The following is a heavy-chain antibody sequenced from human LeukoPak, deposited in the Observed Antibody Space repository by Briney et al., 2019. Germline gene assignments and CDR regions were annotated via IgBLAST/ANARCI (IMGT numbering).Heavy chain of an antibody. D-gene: IGHD1-26*01. V-gene: IGHV4-34*01. Sequence: PGGSLRLSCAVSGLTFNNYAMSWVRQTPGKGLEWIGEVNDSGGTNINPSLRSRVILSVDTSKNQFSLKLISVTAADTAVYYCARGQGATVPQVGKNWFDPWGQGALVTVSS. CDR2: VNDSGGT. CDR1: GLTFNNYA. J-gene: IGHJ5*02. CDR3: ARGQGATVPQVGKNWFDP.